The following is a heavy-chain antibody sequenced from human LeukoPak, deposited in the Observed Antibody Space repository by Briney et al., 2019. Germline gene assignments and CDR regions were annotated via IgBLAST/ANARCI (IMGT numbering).Heavy chain of an antibody. CDR1: GFTFSSYG. Sequence: GRSLRLSCAASGFTFSSYGVHWVRQAPGKGLEWVAVISYDGSNKYYADSVKGRFTISRDNSKNTLYLQMNSLRAEDTAVYYCARDGGRNWGQGTLVTVSS. CDR3: ARDGGRN. D-gene: IGHD3-16*01. CDR2: ISYDGSNK. V-gene: IGHV3-30*03. J-gene: IGHJ4*02.